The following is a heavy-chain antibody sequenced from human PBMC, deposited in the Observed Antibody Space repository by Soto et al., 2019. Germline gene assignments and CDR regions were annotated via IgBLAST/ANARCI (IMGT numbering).Heavy chain of an antibody. Sequence: ASVKVSCKASGYTFTSYGISWVRQAPGQGLEWMGWISAYNGNTNYAQKLQGRVTMTTDTSTSTAYMELRSLRSDDTAVYYCARVREHGYCFLPLRFDSWGQGTLVTVSS. D-gene: IGHD5-12*01. CDR2: ISAYNGNT. CDR1: GYTFTSYG. CDR3: ARVREHGYCFLPLRFDS. J-gene: IGHJ4*02. V-gene: IGHV1-18*01.